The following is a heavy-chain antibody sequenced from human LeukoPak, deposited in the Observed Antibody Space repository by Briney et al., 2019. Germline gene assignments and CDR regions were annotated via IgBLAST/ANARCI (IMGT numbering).Heavy chain of an antibody. CDR1: GGPISSSSYS. CDR3: ARSYYDYVWGSYRTFDY. J-gene: IGHJ4*02. D-gene: IGHD3-16*02. V-gene: IGHV4-39*01. CDR2: IYYSGST. Sequence: PSETLSLTCTVSGGPISSSSYSWGWIRQPPGKGLEWIGSIYYSGSTYYNPSLKSRVTISVDTSKNQFSLKLSSVTAADTAVYYCARSYYDYVWGSYRTFDYWGQGTLVTVSS.